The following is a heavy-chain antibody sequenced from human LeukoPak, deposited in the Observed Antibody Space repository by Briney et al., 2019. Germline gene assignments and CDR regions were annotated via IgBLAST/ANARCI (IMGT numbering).Heavy chain of an antibody. Sequence: PGGSLGLSCAASGFTFSSYWMNWARQAPGKGLEWVASINHNGNVNYYVDSVKGRFTISRDNAKNSLYLQMSNLRAEDTAVYYCARGFDYWGQGTLVTVSS. CDR2: INHNGNVN. V-gene: IGHV3-7*03. CDR1: GFTFSSYW. CDR3: ARGFDY. J-gene: IGHJ4*02.